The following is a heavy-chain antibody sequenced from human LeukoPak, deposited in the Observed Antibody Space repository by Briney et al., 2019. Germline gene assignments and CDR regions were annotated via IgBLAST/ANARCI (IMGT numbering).Heavy chain of an antibody. D-gene: IGHD4-23*01. V-gene: IGHV1-2*02. Sequence: ASVKVSCKASGYTFTGYYMHWMRQAPGQGLEWMGWINPNSGGTNYAQKFQGRVTMTRDTSISTAYMELSRLRSDDTAVYYCARGLNSGYYYYGMDVWGQGTTVTVSS. CDR2: INPNSGGT. CDR1: GYTFTGYY. CDR3: ARGLNSGYYYYGMDV. J-gene: IGHJ6*02.